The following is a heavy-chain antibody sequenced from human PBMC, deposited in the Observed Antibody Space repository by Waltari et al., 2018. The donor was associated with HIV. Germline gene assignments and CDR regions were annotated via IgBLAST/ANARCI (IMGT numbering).Heavy chain of an antibody. CDR2: INQDGREQ. CDR3: ATTHGAGIYDNDFDY. D-gene: IGHD3-10*01. J-gene: IGHJ4*02. Sequence: EVHLVESGGGAVQSGGSLSISCAASGFAFSFCGLRWVRQAPGKGLEFVASINQDGREQHYVDSVRGRFTISRDNARRSFFLQMNGLKVEDTAVYFCATTHGAGIYDNDFDYWGQGTLVAVSS. CDR1: GFAFSFCG. V-gene: IGHV3-7*01.